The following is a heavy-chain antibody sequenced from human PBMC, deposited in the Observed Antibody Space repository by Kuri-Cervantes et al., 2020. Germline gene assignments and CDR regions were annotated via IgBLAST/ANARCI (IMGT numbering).Heavy chain of an antibody. J-gene: IGHJ3*02. CDR2: ISWNSGSI. Sequence: GGSLRLSCAASGFTFDDYAMHWVRQAPGKGLEWVSGISWNSGSIGYADSVKGRFTISRDNSKNTLYLQMNSLRAEDTAVYYCARDTVTDAFDIWGQGTMVTVSS. CDR1: GFTFDDYA. D-gene: IGHD4-17*01. V-gene: IGHV3-9*01. CDR3: ARDTVTDAFDI.